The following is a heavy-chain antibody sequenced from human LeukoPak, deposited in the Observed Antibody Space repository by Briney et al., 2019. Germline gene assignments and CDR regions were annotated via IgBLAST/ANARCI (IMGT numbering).Heavy chain of an antibody. CDR2: IYYSGNT. Sequence: PSETLSLTCSVSGGSVSSYYWSWIRQPPGKGLEWIGHIYYSGNTNYNPSLKSRVTISMDTSKSQFSLKLSSVTAADTAVYYCARARSSSWYFWFDPGGQGTLVTVSS. V-gene: IGHV4-59*08. CDR3: ARARSSSWYFWFDP. J-gene: IGHJ5*02. CDR1: GGSVSSYY. D-gene: IGHD6-13*01.